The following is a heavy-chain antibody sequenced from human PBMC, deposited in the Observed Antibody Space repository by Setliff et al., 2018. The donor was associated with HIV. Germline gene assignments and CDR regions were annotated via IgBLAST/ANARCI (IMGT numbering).Heavy chain of an antibody. CDR2: LSRGGDNT. Sequence: GGSLRLSCLVSGFTVSTYSLNWARQAPGKRPEYVAALSRGGDNTKYADSVKGRFIISRDTSKNTLYLQMSSPRPDDTAIYYCVKPYTGYYYDGSVYDDFWGQGTLVTVSS. CDR3: VKPYTGYYYDGSVYDDF. D-gene: IGHD3-22*01. V-gene: IGHV3-64D*09. CDR1: GFTVSTYS. J-gene: IGHJ4*02.